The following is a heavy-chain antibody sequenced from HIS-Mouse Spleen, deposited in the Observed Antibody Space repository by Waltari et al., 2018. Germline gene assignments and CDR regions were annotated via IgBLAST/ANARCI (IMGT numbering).Heavy chain of an antibody. CDR3: ARESGSYGNWFDP. V-gene: IGHV3-30*03. J-gene: IGHJ5*02. CDR1: GFTFSSYG. D-gene: IGHD1-26*01. Sequence: QVQLVESGGGVVQPGRSLRLSCAASGFTFSSYGRHWVRQAPGKGLEWVAVISDDGSNKYYADSVKGRFTISRDNSKNTLYLQMNSLRAEDTAVYYCARESGSYGNWFDPWGQGTLVTVSS. CDR2: ISDDGSNK.